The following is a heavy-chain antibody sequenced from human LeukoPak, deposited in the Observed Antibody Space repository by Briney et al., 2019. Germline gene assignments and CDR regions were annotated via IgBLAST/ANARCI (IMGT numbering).Heavy chain of an antibody. J-gene: IGHJ6*03. V-gene: IGHV3-74*01. CDR1: GFTFNIHW. Sequence: GGSLRLSCAASGFTFNIHWMHWVRQAPGKGLVWAAGISGDGTDPKYAESVKGRFTISRDNGENTLYLQMNSLRNEDTALYYCARELGDMDVWGKGTTVTVSS. CDR2: ISGDGTDP. CDR3: ARELGDMDV. D-gene: IGHD3-3*01.